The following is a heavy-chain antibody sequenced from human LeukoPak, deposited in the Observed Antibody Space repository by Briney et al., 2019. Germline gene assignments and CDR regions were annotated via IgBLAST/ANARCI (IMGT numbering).Heavy chain of an antibody. CDR3: ARDHGPYYYMDV. V-gene: IGHV4-4*07. CDR1: GGSISSYY. J-gene: IGHJ6*03. Sequence: SETLSLTCTVSGGSISSYYWSWIRQSAGKGLEWIGRIYTSGNTNYNPSLKSRVTISLDKSKNQFSLNLSSVTAADTAVYYCARDHGPYYYMDVWGKGTTVTVSS. CDR2: IYTSGNT.